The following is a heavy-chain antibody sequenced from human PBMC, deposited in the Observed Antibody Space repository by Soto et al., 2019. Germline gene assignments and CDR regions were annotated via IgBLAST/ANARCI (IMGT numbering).Heavy chain of an antibody. CDR2: IYPGDSDT. CDR1: GYSFTSYW. V-gene: IGHV5-51*01. Sequence: GESLKISCKGSGYSFTSYWIGWVRQMPGKGLEWMGIIYPGDSDTRYSPSFQGQVTISADKSISTAYLQMETLRADDTALYYCVKLMGSGWYFHYWGQGTLVTVSS. D-gene: IGHD6-19*01. J-gene: IGHJ4*02. CDR3: VKLMGSGWYFHY.